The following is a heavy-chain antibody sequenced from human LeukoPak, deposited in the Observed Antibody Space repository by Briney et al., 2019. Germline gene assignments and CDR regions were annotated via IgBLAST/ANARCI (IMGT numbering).Heavy chain of an antibody. CDR3: AVTWNADRTFAP. V-gene: IGHV4-61*10. CDR1: GGSISSGSYY. CDR2: IYYLGST. J-gene: IGHJ5*02. Sequence: SETLSLTCTVSGGSISSGSYYYSWIRQPAGKGLEWIGHIYYLGSTSYNPSLRSRFTISMDASKNQFSLTLTSVTAADTAVYYCAVTWNADRTFAPWGQGILVTVS. D-gene: IGHD1-1*01.